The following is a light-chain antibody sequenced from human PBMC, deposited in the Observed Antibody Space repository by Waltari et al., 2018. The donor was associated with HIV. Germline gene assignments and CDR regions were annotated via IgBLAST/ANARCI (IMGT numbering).Light chain of an antibody. CDR1: QSLRHRNGYNY. V-gene: IGKV2-28*01. J-gene: IGKJ1*01. CDR2: GGS. Sequence: MVMTQSPLAITVTPGEPAAISCRSSQSLRHRNGYNYLDWYLQKPGQSPQLLIYGGSKRDSGVPDRFRGSGSGTDFTLKISRVEAEDVVVYYCMPGLNSRRTFGQGTKVEIK. CDR3: MPGLNSRRT.